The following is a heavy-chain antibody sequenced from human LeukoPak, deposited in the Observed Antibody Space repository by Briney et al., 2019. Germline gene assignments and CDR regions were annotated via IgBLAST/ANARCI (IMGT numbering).Heavy chain of an antibody. V-gene: IGHV1-24*01. J-gene: IGHJ4*02. CDR1: GYTLTELS. Sequence: GASVKVSCKVSGYTLTELSMHWVRQAPGKGLEWMGGFDPEDGETIYAQKFQGRVTMTEDTSTDTAYMELSSLRSEDTAVYYCATARYCSSTSCYKYYFDYWGQGTLVTVSS. D-gene: IGHD2-2*02. CDR2: FDPEDGET. CDR3: ATARYCSSTSCYKYYFDY.